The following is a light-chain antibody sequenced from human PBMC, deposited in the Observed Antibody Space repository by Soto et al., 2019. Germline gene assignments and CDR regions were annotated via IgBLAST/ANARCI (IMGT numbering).Light chain of an antibody. J-gene: IGKJ4*01. CDR3: QQYDNWPPRLT. CDR1: QRVSSY. Sequence: EIVMTQSPATLSVSPGESVTLSCRASQRVSSYLAWYQQRPGQAPRLLIYGASTKVTGIPARFSGSGSGTEFTLTISGLQSEDFALYYCQQYDNWPPRLTFGGGTKVEMK. CDR2: GAS. V-gene: IGKV3D-15*01.